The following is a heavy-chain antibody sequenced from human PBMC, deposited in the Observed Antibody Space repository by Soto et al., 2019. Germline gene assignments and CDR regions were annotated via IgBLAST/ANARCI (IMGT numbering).Heavy chain of an antibody. CDR2: INPNSGGT. CDR1: GYTFTGYY. CDR3: ARPYSSSWTVCDY. J-gene: IGHJ4*02. D-gene: IGHD6-13*01. Sequence: ASVKVSCKASGYTFTGYYMHWVRQAPGQGLEWMGWINPNSGGTNYAQKLQGWVTMTTDTSISTAYMELRRLRSDDTAVYYCARPYSSSWTVCDYWGQGTLVTVSS. V-gene: IGHV1-2*04.